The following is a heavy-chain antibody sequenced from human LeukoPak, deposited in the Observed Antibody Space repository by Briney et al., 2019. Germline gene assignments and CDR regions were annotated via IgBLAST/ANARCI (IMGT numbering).Heavy chain of an antibody. V-gene: IGHV4-4*07. CDR3: ARDPEDVDTAMVPYYWYFDL. CDR2: IYTSGST. CDR1: GGSISSYY. J-gene: IGHJ2*01. D-gene: IGHD5-18*01. Sequence: SETLSLTCTVSGGSISSYYWSWIRQPAGKGLEWIGRIYTSGSTNYNPSLKSRVTMSVDTSKNQFSLKLSPVTAADTAVYYCARDPEDVDTAMVPYYWYFDLWGRGTLVTVSS.